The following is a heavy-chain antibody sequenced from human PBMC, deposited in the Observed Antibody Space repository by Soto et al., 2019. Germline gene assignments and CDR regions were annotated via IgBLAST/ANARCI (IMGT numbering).Heavy chain of an antibody. D-gene: IGHD6-19*01. CDR1: GYSFTSYW. V-gene: IGHV5-10-1*01. Sequence: WESLKISCKGSGYSFTSYWISWVRQMPGKGLEWMGRIDPSDSYTNYSPSFQGHVTISADKFISTAYLQWSSLKASDTAMYYCARVRKRYSSGWDYGMDVWGQGTTVTVSS. CDR3: ARVRKRYSSGWDYGMDV. J-gene: IGHJ6*02. CDR2: IDPSDSYT.